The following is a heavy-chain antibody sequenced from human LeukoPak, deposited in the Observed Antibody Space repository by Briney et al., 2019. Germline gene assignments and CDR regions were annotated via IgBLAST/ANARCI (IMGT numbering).Heavy chain of an antibody. CDR1: GFTFSSYS. CDR2: ISSSSSYI. D-gene: IGHD3-3*01. J-gene: IGHJ4*02. V-gene: IGHV3-21*01. Sequence: GGSLRLSCAASGFTFSSYSMNWVRQAPGKGLEWVSSISSSSSYIYYADSVKGRFTIPRDNAKNSLYLQMNSLRAEDTAVYYCARGGYYDFWSGSDELGYWGQGTPVTVSS. CDR3: ARGGYYDFWSGSDELGY.